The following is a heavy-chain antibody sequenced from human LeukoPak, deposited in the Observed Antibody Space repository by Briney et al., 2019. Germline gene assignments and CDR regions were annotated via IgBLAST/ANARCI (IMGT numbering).Heavy chain of an antibody. Sequence: SETLSLTCTVSGASISSSSYYWGWIRQPPGKGLEWIGSIYYSGSTYYNPSLKSRVTISVDTSKNQFSLKLSSVTAADTAVYCCASPMVRGVIMGRYYCDYWGKGPVVTVSS. J-gene: IGHJ4*02. CDR2: IYYSGST. CDR3: ASPMVRGVIMGRYYCDY. D-gene: IGHD3-10*01. V-gene: IGHV4-39*01. CDR1: GASISSSSYY.